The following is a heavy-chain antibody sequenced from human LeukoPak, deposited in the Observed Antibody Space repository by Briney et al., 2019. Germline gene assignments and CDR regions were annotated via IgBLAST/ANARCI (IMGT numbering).Heavy chain of an antibody. CDR3: ARAYYDFWSGYYHYGMDV. D-gene: IGHD3-3*01. CDR1: GYTFTGYY. J-gene: IGHJ6*02. CDR2: INPNSGGT. V-gene: IGHV1-2*04. Sequence: ASVKVSCKASGYTFTGYYMHWVRQAPGQGLEGMGWINPNSGGTNYAQKFQGWVTMTRDTSISTAYMELSRLRSDDTAVYYCARAYYDFWSGYYHYGMDVWGQGTTVTVSS.